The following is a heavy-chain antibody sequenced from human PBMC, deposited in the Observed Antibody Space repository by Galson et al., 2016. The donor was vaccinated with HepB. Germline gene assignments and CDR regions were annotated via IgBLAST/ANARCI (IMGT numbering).Heavy chain of an antibody. D-gene: IGHD4-11*01. CDR2: IWYDGINK. CDR1: GFRFSRYG. J-gene: IGHJ6*02. Sequence: SLRLSCAASGFRFSRYGMHWVRQAPGKGLEWMAVIWYDGINKYYADPVKGRFTISRDNSKNTLYLQMNSRRADDTAVYYCAMEFRTTVTPTHYFYSGVGVWGQGTTVTVSS. CDR3: AMEFRTTVTPTHYFYSGVGV. V-gene: IGHV3-33*01.